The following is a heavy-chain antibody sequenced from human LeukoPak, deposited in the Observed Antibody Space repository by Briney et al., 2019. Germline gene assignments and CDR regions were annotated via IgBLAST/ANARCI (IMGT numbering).Heavy chain of an antibody. Sequence: GGALRLSCAASGFTVSSNYMSWVRQAAGKGLEWVSVIYSGGSTYYADSVKGRFSISRDNSKNTLYLQMNSLRAEDTAVYYCARDRGRRRMITFGDAFDIWGQGTMITVSS. CDR3: ARDRGRRRMITFGDAFDI. V-gene: IGHV3-66*01. D-gene: IGHD3-16*01. CDR2: IYSGGST. J-gene: IGHJ3*02. CDR1: GFTVSSNY.